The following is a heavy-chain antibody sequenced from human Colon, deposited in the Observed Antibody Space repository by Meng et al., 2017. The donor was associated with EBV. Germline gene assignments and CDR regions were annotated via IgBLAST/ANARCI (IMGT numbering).Heavy chain of an antibody. J-gene: IGHJ5*02. V-gene: IGHV4-4*03. CDR1: GGSRSSNNW. D-gene: IGHD3-10*01. CDR2: IFPSGST. CDR3: ASSDYYGSGSYYP. Sequence: LLGSCPGLVMLPGTLSLTCAVSGGSRSSNNWWSWLRQPPGKGLGWIGEIFPSGSTKHNPSLKSRVTMSMDKSTNQFTLRLSSVTAADTAVYYCASSDYYGSGSYYPWGQGTLVTVSS.